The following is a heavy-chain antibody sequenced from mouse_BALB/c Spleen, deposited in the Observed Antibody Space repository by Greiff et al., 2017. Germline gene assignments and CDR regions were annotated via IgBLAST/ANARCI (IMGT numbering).Heavy chain of an antibody. J-gene: IGHJ2*01. D-gene: IGHD3-3*01. Sequence: VQLKESGPGLVKPSQSLSLTCSVTGYSITSGYYWNWIRQFPGNKLEWMGYISYDGSNNYNPSLKNRISITRDTSKNQFFLKLNSVTTEDTATYYCARVGTRYFDYWGQGTTLTVSS. CDR3: ARVGTRYFDY. CDR2: ISYDGSN. V-gene: IGHV3-6*02. CDR1: GYSITSGYY.